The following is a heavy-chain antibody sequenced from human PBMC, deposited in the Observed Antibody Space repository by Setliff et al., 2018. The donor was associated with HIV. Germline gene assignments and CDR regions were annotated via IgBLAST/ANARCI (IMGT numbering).Heavy chain of an antibody. CDR1: GGTFSSYA. Sequence: ASVKVSCKASGGTFSSYAISWVRQAPGQGLEWMGGIIPIFGTANYAQKFQGRVTIITDESTSTAYMELSSLRSEDTAVYYCAREAYYYGSGSYYPPIYYYYYMDVWGKGTTVTVSS. CDR2: IIPIFGTA. J-gene: IGHJ6*03. V-gene: IGHV1-69*05. CDR3: AREAYYYGSGSYYPPIYYYYYMDV. D-gene: IGHD3-10*01.